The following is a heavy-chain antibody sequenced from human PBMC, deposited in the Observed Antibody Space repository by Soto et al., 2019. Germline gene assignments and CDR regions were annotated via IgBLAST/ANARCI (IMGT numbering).Heavy chain of an antibody. CDR1: GGTFNNNA. J-gene: IGHJ6*02. CDR3: ARPSDSSDYYYCGMDV. V-gene: IGHV1-69*13. CDR2: IIPILGTA. Sequence: SVKVSCKASGGTFNNNAISWVRQAPGQGLEWMGGIIPILGTANYAQKFRGRVTITADESTSTGYMDLSSLRSEDTAVYYCARPSDSSDYYYCGMDVWGQGTTVTVSS. D-gene: IGHD3-22*01.